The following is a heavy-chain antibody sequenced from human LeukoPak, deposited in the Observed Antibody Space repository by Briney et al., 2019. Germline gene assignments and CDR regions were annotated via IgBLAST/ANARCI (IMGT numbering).Heavy chain of an antibody. Sequence: GGSLRLSCAASGFTSSNYAMSWVRQAPGKGLEWVSAIRDSGGSTDYTDSVKGRFTISRDNSKNTLYLQMNSLRAEDTAVYYCAKDLSSSSSGKFVSWGQGTLVTVSS. CDR1: GFTSSNYA. V-gene: IGHV3-23*01. CDR3: AKDLSSSSSGKFVS. D-gene: IGHD6-6*01. CDR2: IRDSGGST. J-gene: IGHJ4*02.